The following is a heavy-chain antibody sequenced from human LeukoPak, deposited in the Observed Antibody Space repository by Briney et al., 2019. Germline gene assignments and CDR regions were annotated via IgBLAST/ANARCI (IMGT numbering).Heavy chain of an antibody. Sequence: SETLSLTCTVSGGSISSSSYYWGWNRQPPGKGLEWIGSIYYSGSTYYNPSLKSRVTISVDTSKNQFSLKLSSVTAADTAVYYCARDSLGYCSGGSCYGRPGYYYMDVWGKGTTVTISS. CDR1: GGSISSSSYY. CDR2: IYYSGST. V-gene: IGHV4-39*01. CDR3: ARDSLGYCSGGSCYGRPGYYYMDV. J-gene: IGHJ6*03. D-gene: IGHD2-15*01.